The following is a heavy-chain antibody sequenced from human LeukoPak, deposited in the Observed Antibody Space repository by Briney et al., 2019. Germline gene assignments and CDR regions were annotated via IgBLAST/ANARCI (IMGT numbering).Heavy chain of an antibody. CDR2: IRYDGSNK. V-gene: IGHV3-30*02. Sequence: GGSLRLSCAASGFTFSSYGMHWVRQAPGKGLEWVAFIRYDGSNKYYADSVKGRFTISRDNSKNTLYLQMNSLRAEDTAVYYCAKGTMVRGWPPVDVWGQGTTVTVSS. CDR1: GFTFSSYG. CDR3: AKGTMVRGWPPVDV. D-gene: IGHD3-10*01. J-gene: IGHJ6*02.